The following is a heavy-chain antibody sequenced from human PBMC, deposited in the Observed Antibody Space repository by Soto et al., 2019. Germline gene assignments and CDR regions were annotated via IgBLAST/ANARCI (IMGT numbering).Heavy chain of an antibody. J-gene: IGHJ4*02. D-gene: IGHD2-2*01. CDR1: GVSISRGNW. Sequence: LSLTCAVSGVSISRGNWWTWVRQSPGKGLEWIGEIFHSGSTNYNPSLESRVTMSVDKSKNHFSLTLTSVTAADTAVYYCARLPVVSPREYFFDFWGQGALVTVSS. CDR3: ARLPVVSPREYFFDF. V-gene: IGHV4-4*02. CDR2: IFHSGST.